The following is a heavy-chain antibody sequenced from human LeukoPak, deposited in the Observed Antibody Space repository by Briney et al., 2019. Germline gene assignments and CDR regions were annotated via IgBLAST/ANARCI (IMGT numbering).Heavy chain of an antibody. Sequence: ASVKVSCRASGYTFTGCIIHWVRQAPGQGLDWMGWINPNNGDTSYAQKFQGRLTMTRDTSISTAYMELSRLRSDDTALYYCARRRPRLVINDVLHIWGQGTMVTVSS. CDR2: INPNNGDT. CDR3: ARRRPRLVINDVLHI. V-gene: IGHV1-2*02. J-gene: IGHJ3*02. CDR1: GYTFTGCI. D-gene: IGHD2-21*01.